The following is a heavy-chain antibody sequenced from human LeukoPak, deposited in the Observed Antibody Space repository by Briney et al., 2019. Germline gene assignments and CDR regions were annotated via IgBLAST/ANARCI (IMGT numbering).Heavy chain of an antibody. J-gene: IGHJ6*02. CDR3: ASGGYYYYYGTYV. D-gene: IGHD2-15*01. V-gene: IGHV4-34*01. CDR2: INHGGST. CDR1: GGSFSGYY. Sequence: SETLSLTCAVYGGSFSGYYWSWIRQPPGKGLEWIGEINHGGSTNYNPSLKSRVTISVDTSKNQFSLKLSSVTAADTAVYYCASGGYYYYYGTYVWGQGTMVTLSS.